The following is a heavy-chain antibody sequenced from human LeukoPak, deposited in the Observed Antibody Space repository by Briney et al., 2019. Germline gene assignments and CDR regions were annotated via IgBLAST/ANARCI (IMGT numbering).Heavy chain of an antibody. D-gene: IGHD4-17*01. CDR2: INFERCVT. J-gene: IGHJ3*01. CDR1: GYIFTEYS. V-gene: IGHV1-2*02. Sequence: ASVKLSCKASGYIFTEYSIHCMRQAPGQGLEWMGWINFERCVTTYAQKFQGRVTMTRDTSITTAYMELTRLRSDDTTIYYCARERNYGDYGNAFDVWGQGTKVTVSS. CDR3: ARERNYGDYGNAFDV.